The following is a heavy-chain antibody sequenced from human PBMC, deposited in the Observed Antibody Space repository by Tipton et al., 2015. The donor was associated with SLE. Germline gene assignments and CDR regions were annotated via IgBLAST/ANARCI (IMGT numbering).Heavy chain of an antibody. J-gene: IGHJ5*02. CDR3: AREGYSYGLFDP. V-gene: IGHV4-59*11. Sequence: TLSLTCTVSGGSISSHYWSWIRQPPGKGLEWIGYIYYSGRTNYNPSLKSRVTISVDTSKNQFSLKLSSVTAADTAVYYCAREGYSYGLFDPWGQGTLVTVSS. CDR1: GGSISSHY. CDR2: IYYSGRT. D-gene: IGHD5-18*01.